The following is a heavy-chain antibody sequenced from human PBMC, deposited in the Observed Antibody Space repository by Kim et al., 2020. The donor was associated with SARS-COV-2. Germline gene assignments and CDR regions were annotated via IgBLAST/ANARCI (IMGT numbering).Heavy chain of an antibody. CDR2: IYHSGST. D-gene: IGHD3-3*01. J-gene: IGHJ4*02. Sequence: SETLSLTCAVSGGSISSRNWWSWVRQPPGKGLEWIGEIYHSGSTNYSPSLKSRVTISVDKSKNQFSLKLSSVTAADTAVYYCARRVRITIFGVVTYFDYWGQGTLVTVSS. CDR1: GGSISSRNW. V-gene: IGHV4-4*02. CDR3: ARRVRITIFGVVTYFDY.